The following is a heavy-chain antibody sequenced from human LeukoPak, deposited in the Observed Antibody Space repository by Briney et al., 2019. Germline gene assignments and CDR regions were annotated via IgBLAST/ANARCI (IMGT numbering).Heavy chain of an antibody. V-gene: IGHV3-73*01. Sequence: GGSLRLSCAASGCTFSGSAMHWVRQPSGKGLEWVGRIRSKANSYATAYAASVKGRFTISRDDSKNTAYLQMNSLKTEDTAVYYCTSTPAVGTPIDYWGQGTLVTVSS. CDR2: IRSKANSYAT. CDR1: GCTFSGSA. D-gene: IGHD2-15*01. CDR3: TSTPAVGTPIDY. J-gene: IGHJ4*02.